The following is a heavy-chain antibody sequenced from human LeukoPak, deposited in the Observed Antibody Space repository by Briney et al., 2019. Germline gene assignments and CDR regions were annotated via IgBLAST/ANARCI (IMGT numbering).Heavy chain of an antibody. CDR2: IYHSGST. J-gene: IGHJ3*02. Sequence: SETLFLTCAVSGYSISSGYYWGWIRQPPGKGLEWIGSIYHSGSTYYNPTLKSRITISVDTSKNQFSLKLSSVTAADTAVYYCARWDSGEWFHDAFDIWGQGTMVTVSS. CDR3: ARWDSGEWFHDAFDI. CDR1: GYSISSGYY. V-gene: IGHV4-38-2*01. D-gene: IGHD3-3*01.